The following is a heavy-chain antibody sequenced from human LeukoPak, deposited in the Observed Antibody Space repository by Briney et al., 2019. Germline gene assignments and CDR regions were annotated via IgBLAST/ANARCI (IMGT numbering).Heavy chain of an antibody. Sequence: GASVKVSCKVSGYTLTELSMHWVRQAPGKGLEWMGGFDPEDGETIYAQKFQGRVTMTEDTSTDTAYMELNSLRSEDTAVYYCARGCGGDCPNAEYFQHWGQGTLVTVSS. CDR2: FDPEDGET. CDR3: ARGCGGDCPNAEYFQH. J-gene: IGHJ1*01. CDR1: GYTLTELS. D-gene: IGHD2-21*02. V-gene: IGHV1-24*01.